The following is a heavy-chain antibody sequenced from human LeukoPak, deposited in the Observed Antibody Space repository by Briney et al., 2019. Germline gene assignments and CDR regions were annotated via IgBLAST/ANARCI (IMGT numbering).Heavy chain of an antibody. J-gene: IGHJ6*04. D-gene: IGHD2-2*01. CDR1: GLPFRSNA. V-gene: IGHV3-30*02. CDR2: IRYDETNK. CDR3: AKDRSTSLMDV. Sequence: PGGPLRFSWEPPGLPFRSNAMPWFRQAPAKGLEWVAFIRYDETNKYYADSVKGRFTISRDNSNNTLYLQMNSLRTEDTAVYYCAKDRSTSLMDVWGKGTTVTVSS.